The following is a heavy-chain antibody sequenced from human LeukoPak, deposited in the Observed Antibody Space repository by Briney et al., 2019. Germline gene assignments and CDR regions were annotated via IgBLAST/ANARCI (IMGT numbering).Heavy chain of an antibody. CDR3: ARESYLGIAAAGYFDY. V-gene: IGHV3-23*01. Sequence: GGSLRLSCAASGFTFSSYAMSWVRQAPGKGLEWVSAISGSGGSTYYADSVKGRFTISRDNSKNTLYLQMNSLRAEDTAVYYCARESYLGIAAAGYFDYWGQGTLVTVSS. D-gene: IGHD6-13*01. CDR1: GFTFSSYA. J-gene: IGHJ4*02. CDR2: ISGSGGST.